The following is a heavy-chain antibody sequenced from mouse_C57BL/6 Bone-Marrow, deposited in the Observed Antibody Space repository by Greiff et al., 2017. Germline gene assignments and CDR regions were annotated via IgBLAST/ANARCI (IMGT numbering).Heavy chain of an antibody. D-gene: IGHD2-4*01. Sequence: EVKLEESGPELVKPGASVKMSCKASGYTFTDYNMHWVKQSHGKSLEWIGYINPNNGGTSYNQKFKGKATLTVNTSSSTAYMELRSLTSEDSAVYYCARGDYAWFAYWGQGTLVTVSA. J-gene: IGHJ3*01. CDR3: ARGDYAWFAY. V-gene: IGHV1-22*01. CDR1: GYTFTDYN. CDR2: INPNNGGT.